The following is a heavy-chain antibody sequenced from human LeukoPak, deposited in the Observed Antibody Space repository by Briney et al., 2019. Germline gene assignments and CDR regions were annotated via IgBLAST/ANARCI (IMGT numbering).Heavy chain of an antibody. D-gene: IGHD2/OR15-2a*01. CDR1: GGSISTGSYF. Sequence: PSETLSLTCTVSGGSISTGSYFWGWIRRPPGKGLEWIGSINNRGTTYYNASLRSRVIISVDTSYNQISLKVTSVTAADTAVFYCARSARGYFNDGFDIWGQGTMVTVSS. CDR2: INNRGTT. CDR3: ARSARGYFNDGFDI. J-gene: IGHJ3*02. V-gene: IGHV4-39*01.